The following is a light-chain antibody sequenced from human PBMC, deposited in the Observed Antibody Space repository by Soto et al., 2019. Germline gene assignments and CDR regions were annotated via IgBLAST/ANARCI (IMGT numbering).Light chain of an antibody. V-gene: IGKV1-5*01. CDR3: QQYDYLVT. CDR2: DVS. Sequence: DIQMTQSPSTLAASVGDTVTMTCRSSSKWLAWYQKKPGKAPKLLIYDVSNLERGVPPRFSGSTSGAESTLTITGLQPDDLATYYCQQYDYLVTFGQGTRLEIK. J-gene: IGKJ5*01. CDR1: SSSKW.